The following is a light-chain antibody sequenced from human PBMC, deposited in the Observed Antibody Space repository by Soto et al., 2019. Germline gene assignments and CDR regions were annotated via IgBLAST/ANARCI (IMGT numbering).Light chain of an antibody. CDR3: QAWDNSRYV. Sequence: SYELTQPPSVSVSSGQTASITCSGEKLGFKYVCWYQQKPGQSPVLVIYEDRKRPSGNPERFSGSYSGNTATLTISGTQATDEADYYCQAWDNSRYVFGTGTKVTVL. CDR1: KLGFKY. V-gene: IGLV3-1*01. CDR2: EDR. J-gene: IGLJ1*01.